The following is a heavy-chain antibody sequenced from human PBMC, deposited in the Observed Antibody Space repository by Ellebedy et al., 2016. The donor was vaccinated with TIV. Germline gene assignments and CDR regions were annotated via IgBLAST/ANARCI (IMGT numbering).Heavy chain of an antibody. Sequence: GESLKISCEASGFSFRDFTMNWVRQVPGKGLQWVSSISSNLHYVNYTDSVRGRFTISRDNAKKSLSLQMHSLRAEDTALYYCVPDRGEGGLLSFFPFWGRGTQVTVST. V-gene: IGHV3-21*01. D-gene: IGHD2/OR15-2a*01. CDR1: GFSFRDFT. CDR2: ISSNLHYV. J-gene: IGHJ4*02. CDR3: VPDRGEGGLLSFFPF.